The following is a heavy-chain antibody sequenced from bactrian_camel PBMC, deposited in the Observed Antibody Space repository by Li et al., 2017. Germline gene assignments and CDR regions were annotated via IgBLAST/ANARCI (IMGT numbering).Heavy chain of an antibody. V-gene: IGHV3S44*01. Sequence: DVQLVESGGGSVQAGGSLRLSCAFSGYTYSWHCMAWFRQVPGNGREGVAVLAHEGRTTYADSVKGRFTISKGSAKDSLILQMDSLKPEDTAMYYCAITDSWRLCRLGPEEYTHWGQGTQVTVS. D-gene: IGHD3*01. CDR1: GYTYSWHC. CDR2: VLAHEGRT. J-gene: IGHJ4*01. CDR3: AITDSWRLCRLGPEEYTH.